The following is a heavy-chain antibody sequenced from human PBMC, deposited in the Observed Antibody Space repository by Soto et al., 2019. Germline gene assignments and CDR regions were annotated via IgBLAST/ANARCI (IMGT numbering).Heavy chain of an antibody. Sequence: RHSCGASGGNFRSYAVSWVREEPGKGLEWVSAISGSGGSTYYADSVKGRFTISRDNSKNTLFLQMNSLRAEDTAVYYCANQDLSAVCYFDYWGQGTLVTGSS. CDR2: ISGSGGST. D-gene: IGHD6-13*01. V-gene: IGHV3-23*01. J-gene: IGHJ4*02. CDR3: ANQDLSAVCYFDY. CDR1: GGNFRSYA.